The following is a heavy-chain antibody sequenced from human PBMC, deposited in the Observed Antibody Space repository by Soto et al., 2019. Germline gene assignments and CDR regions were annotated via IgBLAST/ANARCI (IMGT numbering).Heavy chain of an antibody. CDR2: IYYSGST. Sequence: QVQLQESGPGLVKPSETLSLTCTVSGGSISSYYWSWTRQPPGKGLEWIGYIYYSGSTNYNPSLKSRVTISVDTSKNQFSLKLSSVTAADTAVYYCARFPYDRRFDPWGQGTLVTVSS. CDR1: GGSISSYY. V-gene: IGHV4-59*01. J-gene: IGHJ5*02. CDR3: ARFPYDRRFDP. D-gene: IGHD3-22*01.